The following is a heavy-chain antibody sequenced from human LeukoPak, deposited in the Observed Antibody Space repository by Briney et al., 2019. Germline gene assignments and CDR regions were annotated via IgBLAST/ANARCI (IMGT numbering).Heavy chain of an antibody. CDR3: ARDYFKPTMVRGVNDY. D-gene: IGHD3-10*01. CDR1: GYTFTSYG. V-gene: IGHV1-18*01. J-gene: IGHJ4*02. CDR2: ISAYNGNT. Sequence: GASVKVSCKASGYTFTSYGISWVRQAPGQGLEWMGWISAYNGNTNYAQKLQGRVTMTTDTSTSTAYMELRSLRSDDTAVYYCARDYFKPTMVRGVNDYWGQGTLVTVSS.